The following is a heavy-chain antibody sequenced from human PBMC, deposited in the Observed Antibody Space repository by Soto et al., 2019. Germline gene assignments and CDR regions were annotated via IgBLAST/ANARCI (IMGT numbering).Heavy chain of an antibody. Sequence: GGSLSISSAATGFTYTINGMQRVREAPGKGLEWVTAMSYEGTKEYNADSVKSRFTNSRDSSRITLFLLRYSLRAEDTGVYYFAKECGSSWIDHWGEGTLVTVSS. J-gene: IGHJ4*02. CDR2: MSYEGTKE. CDR3: AKECGSSWIDH. V-gene: IGHV3-30*18. D-gene: IGHD6-6*01. CDR1: GFTYTING.